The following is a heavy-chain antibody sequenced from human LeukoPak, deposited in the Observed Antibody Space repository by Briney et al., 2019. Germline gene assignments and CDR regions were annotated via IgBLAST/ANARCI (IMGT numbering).Heavy chain of an antibody. CDR3: ARGTSQYYDGSGYYAYFDN. V-gene: IGHV3-74*03. D-gene: IGHD3-22*01. Sequence: GGSLRLSCTASGFTFSDYWMSWVRQVPGKGLMWVSRINGHGNIITYEQSVKGRFTISRDNAKSTLHLQMNSLRDDDTAVYYCARGTSQYYDGSGYYAYFDNWGQGTVVTVSS. CDR2: INGHGNII. J-gene: IGHJ4*02. CDR1: GFTFSDYW.